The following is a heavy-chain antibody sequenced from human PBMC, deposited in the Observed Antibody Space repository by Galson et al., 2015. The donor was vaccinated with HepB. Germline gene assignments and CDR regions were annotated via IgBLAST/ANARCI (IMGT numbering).Heavy chain of an antibody. CDR1: GFTFDDYA. Sequence: SLRLSCAASGFTFDDYAMHWVRQAPGKGLEWVSGISWNSGSIGYADSVKGRFTISRDNAKNSLYLQMNSLRAEDTALYYCAKDILAGSKKLGMLNYYYGMDVWGQGTTVTVSS. CDR2: ISWNSGSI. V-gene: IGHV3-9*01. J-gene: IGHJ6*02. D-gene: IGHD7-27*01. CDR3: AKDILAGSKKLGMLNYYYGMDV.